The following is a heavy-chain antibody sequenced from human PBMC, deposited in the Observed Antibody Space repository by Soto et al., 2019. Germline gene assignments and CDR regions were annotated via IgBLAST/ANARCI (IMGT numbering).Heavy chain of an antibody. CDR2: ISYDGSNK. J-gene: IGHJ5*02. CDR3: ARDRNYGSGSENWFDP. CDR1: GFTFSSYA. Sequence: WGSLRLSCAASGFTFSSYAMHWVRQAPGKGLEWVAVISYDGSNKYYADSVKGRFTISRDNSKNTLYLQMNSLRAEDTAVYYCARDRNYGSGSENWFDPWGQGTLVTVSS. D-gene: IGHD3-10*01. V-gene: IGHV3-30-3*01.